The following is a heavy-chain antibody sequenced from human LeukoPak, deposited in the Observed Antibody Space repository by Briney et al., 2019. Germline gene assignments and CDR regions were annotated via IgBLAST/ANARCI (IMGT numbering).Heavy chain of an antibody. CDR1: GYTFTGYY. Sequence: GASVTVSCKASGYTFTGYYMHWVRQAPGQGLEWMGWINPNSGGTNYAQKFQGRVTMTRDTSISTAYMELSRLRSDDTAVYYCATSNTIFGVVIGNWFDPWGQGTLVTVSS. V-gene: IGHV1-2*02. J-gene: IGHJ5*02. D-gene: IGHD3-3*01. CDR3: ATSNTIFGVVIGNWFDP. CDR2: INPNSGGT.